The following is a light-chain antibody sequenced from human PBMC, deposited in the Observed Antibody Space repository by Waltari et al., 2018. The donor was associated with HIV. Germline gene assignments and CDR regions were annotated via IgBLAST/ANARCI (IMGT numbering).Light chain of an antibody. V-gene: IGLV2-14*01. CDR3: SSYSRGALL. Sequence: QSVLTQPASVSGSPGQSLTLSCPGTTTDIGSYHYVSWYQQSPDKAPKLIIYEVTTRPSGVSSRFSGAKSGNTASLTISGVQAEDEAYYHCSSYSRGALLFGGGTKVTVL. CDR1: TTDIGSYHY. J-gene: IGLJ2*01. CDR2: EVT.